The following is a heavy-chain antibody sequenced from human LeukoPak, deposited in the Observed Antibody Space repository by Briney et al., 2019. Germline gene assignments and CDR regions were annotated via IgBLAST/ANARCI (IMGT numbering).Heavy chain of an antibody. CDR3: AKVNHLRSHYYGMDV. Sequence: AASLRLSCAASGFTFSSYAMSWVRQAPGKGLEWVSAISGSGSSTYYAASVKGRFTISRDNSKNTLYLQMNSLRAEDTAVYYCAKVNHLRSHYYGMDVWGQGTTVTVSS. CDR2: ISGSGSST. V-gene: IGHV3-23*01. CDR1: GFTFSSYA. D-gene: IGHD3-16*01. J-gene: IGHJ6*02.